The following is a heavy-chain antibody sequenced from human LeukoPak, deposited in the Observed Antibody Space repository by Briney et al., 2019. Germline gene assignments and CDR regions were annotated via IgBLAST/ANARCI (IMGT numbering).Heavy chain of an antibody. CDR1: GYTFTNYA. D-gene: IGHD6-13*01. CDR2: INAGNGNT. V-gene: IGHV1-3*01. Sequence: GASVKVSCKASGYTFTNYALHWVRQAPGQRFEWMGWINAGNGNTKYSQKFQGRVTITRDTSANTAYMQLSSLRSEDTAVYYCARDRAAAANWFDPWGQGTLVTVSS. J-gene: IGHJ5*02. CDR3: ARDRAAAANWFDP.